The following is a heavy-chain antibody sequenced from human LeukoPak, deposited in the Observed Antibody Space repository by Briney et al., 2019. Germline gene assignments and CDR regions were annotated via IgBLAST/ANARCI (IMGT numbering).Heavy chain of an antibody. V-gene: IGHV4-4*07. Sequence: PSETLSLTCTVSGGSISSYYWSWIRQPAGKGLEWIGRIYTSGSTNYNPSLKSRVTMSVDTSKNQFSLKLSSVTAADTAVYYCARVYCSSTSCFNEGYYYYGMDVWGQGTTVTVSS. CDR1: GGSISSYY. CDR2: IYTSGST. CDR3: ARVYCSSTSCFNEGYYYYGMDV. D-gene: IGHD2-2*01. J-gene: IGHJ6*02.